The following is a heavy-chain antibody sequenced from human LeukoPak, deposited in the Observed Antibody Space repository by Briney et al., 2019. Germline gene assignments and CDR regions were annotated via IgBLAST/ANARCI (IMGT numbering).Heavy chain of an antibody. J-gene: IGHJ4*02. CDR2: ISLDGATT. D-gene: IGHD3-9*01. CDR1: GFSFDDYG. CDR3: VKDHGWVLYS. Sequence: PGGSLRLSCAASGFSFDDYGMSWVRQAPGKGLEWVSGISLDGATTYYAGSVEGRFTISRDNSKNTLYLQMNSLRADDTAVYYCVKDHGWVLYSWGQGTLVTVSS. V-gene: IGHV3-23*01.